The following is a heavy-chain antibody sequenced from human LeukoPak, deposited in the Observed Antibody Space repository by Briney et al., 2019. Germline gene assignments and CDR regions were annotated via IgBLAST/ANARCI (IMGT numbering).Heavy chain of an antibody. J-gene: IGHJ4*02. Sequence: GGSLRLSCAASGFTFSSYWMSWVRQAPGKGLEWVANIKQDGSEKYYVDSVKGRFTISRDNAKNSLYLQMNSLRAEDTAVYYCAISEYYYDSSGYYYFDYWGQGTLVTVSS. CDR2: IKQDGSEK. CDR1: GFTFSSYW. V-gene: IGHV3-7*01. CDR3: AISEYYYDSSGYYYFDY. D-gene: IGHD3-22*01.